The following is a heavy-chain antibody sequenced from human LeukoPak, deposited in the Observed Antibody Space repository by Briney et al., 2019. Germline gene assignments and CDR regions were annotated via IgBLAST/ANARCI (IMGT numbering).Heavy chain of an antibody. D-gene: IGHD6-6*01. V-gene: IGHV4-59*01. Sequence: PSETLSLTCAVSRGSIGSYYWSWIRQPPGKGLEWIGYIYYSGSPNYNPSLRSRVTISVDTSKNQFSLKLSSVTAADTAIYYCARGLTSYSRSSYWFDPWGQGTLVTVSS. CDR3: ARGLTSYSRSSYWFDP. CDR1: RGSIGSYY. CDR2: IYYSGSP. J-gene: IGHJ5*02.